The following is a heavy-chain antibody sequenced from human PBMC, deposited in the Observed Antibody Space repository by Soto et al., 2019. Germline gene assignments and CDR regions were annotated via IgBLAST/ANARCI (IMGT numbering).Heavy chain of an antibody. CDR1: GFSLSTSGVG. Sequence: SGPTLVNPTQTLTLTCTFSGFSLSTSGVGVGWIRQPPGKALEWLALIYWDDDKRYSPSLKSRLTITKDTSKNQVVLTMTNMDPVDTATYYCAHSLTGTTVVGTAWFDPWGQGTLVTVSS. D-gene: IGHD1-7*01. J-gene: IGHJ5*02. V-gene: IGHV2-5*02. CDR3: AHSLTGTTVVGTAWFDP. CDR2: IYWDDDK.